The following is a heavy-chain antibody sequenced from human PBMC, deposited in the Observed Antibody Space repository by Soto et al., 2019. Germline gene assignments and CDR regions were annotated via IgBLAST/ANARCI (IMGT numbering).Heavy chain of an antibody. D-gene: IGHD5-12*01. CDR1: GFTFSSYA. CDR3: ARATGDDGYNYFDC. Sequence: GGSLRLSCAASGFTFSSYAMHWVRQAPGKGLEWVAVISYDGTNKYYADSVKGRFTISRDNSKNTLYLQMNSLRPEDTAVYYCARATGDDGYNYFDCWGEGTLVTVTS. V-gene: IGHV3-30-3*01. CDR2: ISYDGTNK. J-gene: IGHJ4*02.